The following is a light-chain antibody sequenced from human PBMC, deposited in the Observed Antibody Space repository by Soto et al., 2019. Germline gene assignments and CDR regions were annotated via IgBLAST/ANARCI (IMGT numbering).Light chain of an antibody. CDR2: DAS. Sequence: DIVLTQSPGTLSLSPGEGATLSCRPSQSVGTKYISCYQQKSGQAPRLLIYDASRRATGIPDRFSGSASGTDFTLTISRLEPEDFAVYYCHQYASSPLTFGGGTKVEIK. CDR1: QSVGTKY. CDR3: HQYASSPLT. V-gene: IGKV3-20*01. J-gene: IGKJ4*01.